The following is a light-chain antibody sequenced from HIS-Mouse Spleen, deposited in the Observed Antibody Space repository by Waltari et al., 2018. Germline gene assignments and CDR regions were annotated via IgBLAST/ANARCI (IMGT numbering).Light chain of an antibody. V-gene: IGLV3-1*01. CDR1: KLGDKY. Sequence: SYELTQPPSVSVSPGQTASITCSGDKLGDKYACWYQQKPGQSPVLVIYQDSKRPSGIPERFSGSNSWNTATLTISGTQAMDEADYYCQAWDSSTAVFGGGTKLTVL. J-gene: IGLJ2*01. CDR3: QAWDSSTAV. CDR2: QDS.